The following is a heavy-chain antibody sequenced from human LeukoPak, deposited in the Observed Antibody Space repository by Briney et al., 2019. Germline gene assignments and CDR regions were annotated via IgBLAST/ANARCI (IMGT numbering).Heavy chain of an antibody. V-gene: IGHV1-2*06. D-gene: IGHD3-16*02. J-gene: IGHJ4*02. Sequence: ASVKVSFKASGYIFTDYYMHWVRQAPGQELGWMGRINPNSGGTNYAQKFQGRVTMTRDTSINTAYMELNRLTSDDTAVYHCVRDIDFDYWGRGTLITVSS. CDR2: INPNSGGT. CDR1: GYIFTDYY. CDR3: VRDIDFDY.